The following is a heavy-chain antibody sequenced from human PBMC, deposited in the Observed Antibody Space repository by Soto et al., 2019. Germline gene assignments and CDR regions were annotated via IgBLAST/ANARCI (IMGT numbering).Heavy chain of an antibody. Sequence: SETLSLTCTVSGGSISSYYWSWIRQPPGKGLEWIGYIYYSGSTNCNPSHKSRVTISVDTSKNQFSLKLSSVTAADTAVYYCARSIDYGDYPDYWGQGTLVTFSS. V-gene: IGHV4-59*01. CDR2: IYYSGST. CDR1: GGSISSYY. CDR3: ARSIDYGDYPDY. D-gene: IGHD4-17*01. J-gene: IGHJ4*02.